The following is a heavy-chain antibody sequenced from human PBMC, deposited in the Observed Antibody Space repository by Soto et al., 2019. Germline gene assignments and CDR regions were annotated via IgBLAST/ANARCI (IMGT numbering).Heavy chain of an antibody. D-gene: IGHD3-3*01. J-gene: IGHJ4*02. CDR2: IIPMFGLP. Sequence: QVLLVQSGAEVKRPGSSVKVSCKVSGGTFSTYTISWVRQAPGQGLEWMGRIIPMFGLPNHAQKFQGRVTITADKSTHTSYLEMTGLTSEDTAVYYCAFDMNTGVGYFDNWGQGTLVTVSS. V-gene: IGHV1-69*02. CDR1: GGTFSTYT. CDR3: AFDMNTGVGYFDN.